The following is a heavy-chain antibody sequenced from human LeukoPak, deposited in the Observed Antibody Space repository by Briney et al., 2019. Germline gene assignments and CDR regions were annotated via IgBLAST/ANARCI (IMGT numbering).Heavy chain of an antibody. CDR3: ARPRDDSSGYVWFDP. V-gene: IGHV5-51*01. D-gene: IGHD3-22*01. J-gene: IGHJ5*02. CDR1: GYSFTSYW. Sequence: VESLKISCKGSGYSFTSYWIGWVRQMPGKGLEWMGIIYPGDSDTRYRPYFQGQVTISADKSISTAYLQWSSLKASDTAMYYCARPRDDSSGYVWFDPWGQGTLVTVFS. CDR2: IYPGDSDT.